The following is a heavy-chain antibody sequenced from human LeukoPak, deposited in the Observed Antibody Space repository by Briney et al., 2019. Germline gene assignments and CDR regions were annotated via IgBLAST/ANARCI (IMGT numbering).Heavy chain of an antibody. J-gene: IGHJ4*02. CDR1: GFTFSNYG. CDR3: AREGYSGSSRGYYFDY. D-gene: IGHD6-6*01. V-gene: IGHV3-33*01. CDR2: TWYDGSNQ. Sequence: GGSLRLSCAASGFTFSNYGMHWVRQAPGKGLEWVALTWYDGSNQYYADSVKGRFTISRDNSKNTLYLQMNSLRAEDTAVYYCAREGYSGSSRGYYFDYWGQGTLVTVSS.